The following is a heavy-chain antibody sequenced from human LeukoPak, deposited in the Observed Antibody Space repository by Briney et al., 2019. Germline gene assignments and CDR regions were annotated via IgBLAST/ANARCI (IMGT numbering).Heavy chain of an antibody. V-gene: IGHV3-48*01. CDR3: AKVYDDSSGYYFSRY. CDR2: ISSSSSTI. D-gene: IGHD3-22*01. CDR1: GFTFSSYS. Sequence: PGGSLRLSCAASGFTFSSYSMNWVRQAPGKGLEWVSYISSSSSTIYYADSVKGRFTISRDNSKNTLYLQMNSLRAEDTAVYYCAKVYDDSSGYYFSRYWGQGTLVTVSS. J-gene: IGHJ4*02.